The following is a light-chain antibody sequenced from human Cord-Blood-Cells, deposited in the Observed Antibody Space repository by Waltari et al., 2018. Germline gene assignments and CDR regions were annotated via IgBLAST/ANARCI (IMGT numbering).Light chain of an antibody. CDR1: QSLLNSNGNNY. Sequence: DIVMTQSPLSLPVTPGEPASISSRASQSLLNSNGNNYLDWYLQKPGQSPQLLIYLGSNRASGVPDRFSGSGSGTDFTLKISRVEAEDVGVYYCMQALQTPLTFGGGTKVEIK. V-gene: IGKV2-28*01. CDR3: MQALQTPLT. CDR2: LGS. J-gene: IGKJ4*01.